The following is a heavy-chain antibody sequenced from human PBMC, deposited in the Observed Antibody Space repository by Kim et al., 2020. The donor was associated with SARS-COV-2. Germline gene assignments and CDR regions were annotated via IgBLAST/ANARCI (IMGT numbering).Heavy chain of an antibody. D-gene: IGHD6-13*01. Sequence: GGSLRLSCAASGFTFSSYAMHWVRQAPGKGLEWVAVISYDGSNKYYADSVKGRFTISRDNSKNTLYLQMNSLRAEDTAVYYCARDTGYSSSRGGYFQHWGQGTLVTVSS. CDR1: GFTFSSYA. J-gene: IGHJ1*01. CDR3: ARDTGYSSSRGGYFQH. V-gene: IGHV3-30*04. CDR2: ISYDGSNK.